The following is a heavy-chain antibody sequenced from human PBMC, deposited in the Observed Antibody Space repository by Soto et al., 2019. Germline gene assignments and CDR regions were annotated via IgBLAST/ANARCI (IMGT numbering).Heavy chain of an antibody. CDR1: VGTVSSYA. D-gene: IGHD6-13*01. CDR3: ESHIAAAPVRYNWFDP. Sequence: GASVKGSCKAAVGTVSSYAISWVRQAPVQGVEWMGGIIPISGTENYAQKFQGRVTITEDESTRTAYMELSSLRSEDTAVYYCESHIAAAPVRYNWFDPWGQGTLVTV. J-gene: IGHJ5*02. CDR2: IIPISGTE. V-gene: IGHV1-69*13.